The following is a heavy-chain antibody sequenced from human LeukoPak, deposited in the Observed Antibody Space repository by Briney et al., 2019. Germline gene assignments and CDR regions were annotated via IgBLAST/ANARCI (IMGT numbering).Heavy chain of an antibody. CDR3: ARVEVRGVIIDY. J-gene: IGHJ4*02. CDR1: GGSFSGYY. D-gene: IGHD3-10*01. V-gene: IGHV4-34*01. CDR2: IYYSGST. Sequence: PSETLSLTCAVYGGSFSGYYWSWIRQPPGKGLEWIGSIYYSGSTYYNPSLKSRVTISVDTSKNQFSLKLSSVTAADTAVYYCARVEVRGVIIDYWAREPWSPSPQ.